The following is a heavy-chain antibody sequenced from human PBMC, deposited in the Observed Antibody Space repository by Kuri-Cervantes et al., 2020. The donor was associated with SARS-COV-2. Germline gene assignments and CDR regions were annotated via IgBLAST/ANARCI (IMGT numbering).Heavy chain of an antibody. CDR1: GFTFSSYS. V-gene: IGHV3-21*01. CDR3: ARVAGDPYYFDY. D-gene: IGHD7-27*01. J-gene: IGHJ4*02. Sequence: GSLRLSCAASGFTFSSYSMNWVRQAPGKGLEWVSSISSSSSYIYYADSVKGRFTISRDNAKNSLYLQMNSLRAEDTAVYYCARVAGDPYYFDYWGQGTLVTVSS. CDR2: ISSSSSYI.